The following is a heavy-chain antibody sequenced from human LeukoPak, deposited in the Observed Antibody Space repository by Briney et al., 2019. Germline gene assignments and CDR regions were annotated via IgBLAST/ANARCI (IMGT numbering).Heavy chain of an antibody. D-gene: IGHD4-17*01. V-gene: IGHV3-7*03. CDR1: GFLFSTYW. CDR3: ARGYGDYGL. CDR2: IKQDGSEK. J-gene: IGHJ4*02. Sequence: GGSLRLSYAASGFLFSTYWMTWVRQAPGKGLEWVANIKQDGSEKYYADSVTGRFTIFRDNAKNLLYLQMNSLRAEDTAVYYCARGYGDYGLWGQGTLVTVSS.